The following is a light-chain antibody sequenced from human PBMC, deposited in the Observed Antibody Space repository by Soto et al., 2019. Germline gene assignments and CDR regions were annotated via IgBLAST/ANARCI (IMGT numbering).Light chain of an antibody. CDR2: DAS. V-gene: IGKV1-5*01. Sequence: DIQMTQSPSTLSASVGDRVTITCRARQTISIWLAWYQQKPGKAPKLLIYDASILQSGVPSRFSGSGSGTEFTLTISGLQPDDFATYYCQQYNSYRTFGQGTKVEIK. J-gene: IGKJ1*01. CDR3: QQYNSYRT. CDR1: QTISIW.